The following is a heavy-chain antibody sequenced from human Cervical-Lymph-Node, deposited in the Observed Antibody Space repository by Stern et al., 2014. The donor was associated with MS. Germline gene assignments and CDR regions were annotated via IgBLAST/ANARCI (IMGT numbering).Heavy chain of an antibody. CDR1: GGSITRGNFY. CDR3: ARVYGDFANI. CDR2: LYTEGST. D-gene: IGHD4-17*01. J-gene: IGHJ4*02. Sequence: QLQLQESGPGLVKPSQTLSLTCTVSGGSITRGNFYWSWIRQPAGKGLEWIGRLYTEGSTSSNPSLNSRTTISDDTPSTPFPLNVRSVNAADTAVYYCARVYGDFANIWGQGTLVTVSS. V-gene: IGHV4-61*02.